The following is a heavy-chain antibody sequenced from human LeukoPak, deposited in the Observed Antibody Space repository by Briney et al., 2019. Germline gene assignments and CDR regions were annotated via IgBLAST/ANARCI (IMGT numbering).Heavy chain of an antibody. J-gene: IGHJ3*02. D-gene: IGHD1-14*01. CDR2: INHSGST. Sequence: PSETLSLTCAVYGGSFSGYYWSWIRQPPGEGLEWIGEINHSGSTNYNPSLKSRVTISVDTSKNQFSLKLSSVTAADTAVYYCARQTTEGAFDIWGQGTMVTVSS. CDR3: ARQTTEGAFDI. CDR1: GGSFSGYY. V-gene: IGHV4-34*01.